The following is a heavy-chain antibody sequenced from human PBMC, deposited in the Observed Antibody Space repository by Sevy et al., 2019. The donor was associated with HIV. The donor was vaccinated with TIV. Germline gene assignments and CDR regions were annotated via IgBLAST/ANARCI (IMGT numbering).Heavy chain of an antibody. V-gene: IGHV1-18*01. CDR3: ARVTFLHYIDY. D-gene: IGHD3-10*01. CDR2: MSTYNGNT. Sequence: ASVKVSCKTSGYPFTNYGVTWVRQAPGQGLEWMGWMSTYNGNTNYAQKYQGRVTMTTDTSTNTVYMELRSLRSDDTAIYYCARVTFLHYIDYWGQGTLVTVSS. CDR1: GYPFTNYG. J-gene: IGHJ4*02.